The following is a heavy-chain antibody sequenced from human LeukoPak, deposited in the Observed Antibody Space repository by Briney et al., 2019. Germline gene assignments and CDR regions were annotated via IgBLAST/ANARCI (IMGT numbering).Heavy chain of an antibody. Sequence: SETLSLTCAVYGGSFSGYYWSWIRQPPGKGLEWIGEINHSGSTNYNPSLKSRVTISVDTSKNQFSLKLSSVTAADTAVYYCARSRGDYDILTGYYSLHYFDYWGQGTLVTVSS. CDR1: GGSFSGYY. J-gene: IGHJ4*02. D-gene: IGHD3-9*01. CDR3: ARSRGDYDILTGYYSLHYFDY. CDR2: INHSGST. V-gene: IGHV4-34*01.